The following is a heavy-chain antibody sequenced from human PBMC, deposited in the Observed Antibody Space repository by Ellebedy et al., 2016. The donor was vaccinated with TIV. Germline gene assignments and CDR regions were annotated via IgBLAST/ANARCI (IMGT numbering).Heavy chain of an antibody. CDR2: INHSGAS. CDR1: GGAFHDYY. D-gene: IGHD6-19*01. V-gene: IGHV4-34*01. J-gene: IGHJ6*02. CDR3: AKNLATWLRTGYYYGMDV. Sequence: MPSETLSLTCTVYGGAFHDYYWSWVRQAPGKGLEWIGEINHSGASNYNPSLKSRLTMSVDTSKSQVSLKLSSVTAADTAVYYCAKNLATWLRTGYYYGMDVWGQGTTVTVSS.